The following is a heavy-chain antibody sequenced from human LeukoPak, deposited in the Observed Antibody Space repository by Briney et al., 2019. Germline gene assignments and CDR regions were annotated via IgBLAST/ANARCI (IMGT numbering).Heavy chain of an antibody. Sequence: GGSLRLSCAASGFTFSRYAMHWARQAPGKGLEYVSAISSNGGSTYYANSVKGRFTVSRDNSKNTLYLQMGGLRAEDMAVYYCARWGYDSSSYAFDIWGQGTMVTVSS. CDR1: GFTFSRYA. CDR3: ARWGYDSSSYAFDI. V-gene: IGHV3-64*01. CDR2: ISSNGGST. J-gene: IGHJ3*02. D-gene: IGHD3-22*01.